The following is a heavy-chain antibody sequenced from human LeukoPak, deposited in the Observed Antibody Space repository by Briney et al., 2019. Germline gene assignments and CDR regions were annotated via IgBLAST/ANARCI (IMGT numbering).Heavy chain of an antibody. D-gene: IGHD3-10*01. J-gene: IGHJ4*02. CDR2: INHSGST. Sequence: SETVSLTCAVYGGSFSGYYWSWIRQPPGKGLEGIGEINHSGSTNYNPSLKSRVTISVDTSKNQFSLKLSSVTAADTAVYYCARGSRYYGSGVLSYWGQGTLVTVSS. V-gene: IGHV4-34*01. CDR1: GGSFSGYY. CDR3: ARGSRYYGSGVLSY.